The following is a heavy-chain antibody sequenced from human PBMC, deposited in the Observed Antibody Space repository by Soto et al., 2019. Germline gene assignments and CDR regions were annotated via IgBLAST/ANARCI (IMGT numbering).Heavy chain of an antibody. CDR3: ARSYDYIWGSYRRYFDD. CDR2: IIPILGIA. J-gene: IGHJ4*02. Sequence: GASVKVSCKASGGTFSIYTISWVRQAPGQGLEWMGRIIPILGIANYAQKFQGRVTITADKSTSTAYMELSSLRSEDTAVYYCARSYDYIWGSYRRYFDDWGQGTLVTVSS. D-gene: IGHD3-16*02. V-gene: IGHV1-69*02. CDR1: GGTFSIYT.